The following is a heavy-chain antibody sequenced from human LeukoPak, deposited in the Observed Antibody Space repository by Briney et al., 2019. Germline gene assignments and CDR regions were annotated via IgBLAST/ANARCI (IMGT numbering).Heavy chain of an antibody. CDR2: ISYDGSNK. V-gene: IGHV3-30*18. J-gene: IGHJ3*02. D-gene: IGHD2-2*01. Sequence: PGRSLRLSCAASGFTFRTYGMYWVRQAPGKGLEWVAAISYDGSNKYYADSVKGRLGISRDNSKNTLYLQVNSLRAEDTAMYYCAKVDCTSTSCHNPFDIWGQGTLVTVSS. CDR1: GFTFRTYG. CDR3: AKVDCTSTSCHNPFDI.